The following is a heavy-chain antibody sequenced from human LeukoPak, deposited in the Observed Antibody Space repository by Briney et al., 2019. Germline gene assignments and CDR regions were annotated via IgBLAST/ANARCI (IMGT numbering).Heavy chain of an antibody. Sequence: GGSLRLSCAASGFTFSSYAMSWVRQAPGKGLEWGSAISGSGGSTYYADSVKGRFTISRDNSKNTLYLQMNSLRAEDTAVYYCARRYFDWLLHGGAFDIWGQGTMVTVSS. D-gene: IGHD3-9*01. CDR3: ARRYFDWLLHGGAFDI. CDR1: GFTFSSYA. V-gene: IGHV3-23*01. CDR2: ISGSGGST. J-gene: IGHJ3*02.